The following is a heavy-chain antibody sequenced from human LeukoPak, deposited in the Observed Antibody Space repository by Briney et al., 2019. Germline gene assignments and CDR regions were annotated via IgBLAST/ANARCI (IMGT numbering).Heavy chain of an antibody. J-gene: IGHJ5*02. Sequence: GASVKVSCKASGYTFTSYGISWVRQAPGQGLEWMGWISVYNGNTNYAQKLQGRVTMTTGTSTSTAYMELRSLRSDDTAVYYCAREIPGVRGVLMWFDPWGQGTLVTVSS. CDR1: GYTFTSYG. CDR3: AREIPGVRGVLMWFDP. V-gene: IGHV1-18*01. CDR2: ISVYNGNT. D-gene: IGHD3-10*01.